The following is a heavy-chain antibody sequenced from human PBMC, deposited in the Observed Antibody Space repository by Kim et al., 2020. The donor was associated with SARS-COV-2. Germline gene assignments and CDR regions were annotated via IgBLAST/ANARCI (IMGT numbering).Heavy chain of an antibody. Sequence: NPSLTSRATISVDKSKTQFSLKLSAVTAADTAVYYCAREGVVRGVTDYWGQGTLVTVSS. CDR3: AREGVVRGVTDY. D-gene: IGHD3-10*01. V-gene: IGHV4-4*02. J-gene: IGHJ4*02.